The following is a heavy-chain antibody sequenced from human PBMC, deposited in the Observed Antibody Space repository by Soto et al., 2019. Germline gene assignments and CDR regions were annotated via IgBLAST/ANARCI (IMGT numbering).Heavy chain of an antibody. V-gene: IGHV3-21*01. D-gene: IGHD5-18*01. CDR3: ARAPQLWSDWYFDL. CDR2: ITSSSTYI. CDR1: GFTFSSYS. J-gene: IGHJ2*01. Sequence: DVQLVESGEGLVKPGGSLRLSCAASGFTFSSYSMNWVRQAPGKGLQWVSSITSSSTYIYYADSVKGRFTISRDNAKNSLYLQMNSLRVEDTAVYYCARAPQLWSDWYFDLWGRGTLVTVSS.